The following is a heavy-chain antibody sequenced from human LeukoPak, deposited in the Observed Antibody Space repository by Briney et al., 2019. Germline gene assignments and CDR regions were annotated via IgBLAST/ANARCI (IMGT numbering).Heavy chain of an antibody. CDR3: ARGGYCSSTSCYITLYDYYGMDV. CDR2: IYYSGST. J-gene: IGHJ6*02. D-gene: IGHD2-2*02. V-gene: IGHV4-30-4*01. CDR1: GGSISSGDSY. Sequence: SETLSLTCTLSGGSISSGDSYWSWIRQPPGKCLEWIGYIYYSGSTYYHPSLKSRVTISVDTSKNQSSLKLSSVTAADTAVYYCARGGYCSSTSCYITLYDYYGMDVWGQGTTVTVSS.